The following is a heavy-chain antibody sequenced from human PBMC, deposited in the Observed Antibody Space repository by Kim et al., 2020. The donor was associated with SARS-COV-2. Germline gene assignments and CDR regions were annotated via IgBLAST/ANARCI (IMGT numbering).Heavy chain of an antibody. J-gene: IGHJ4*02. D-gene: IGHD2-15*01. Sequence: SVKVSCKASGGTFSSYAISWVRQAPGQGLEWMGGIIPIFGTANYAQKFQGRVTITADESTSTAYMELSSLRSEDTAVYYCARMYCSGGSCPNLDYWGQGPLVTVSS. CDR3: ARMYCSGGSCPNLDY. CDR1: GGTFSSYA. V-gene: IGHV1-69*13. CDR2: IIPIFGTA.